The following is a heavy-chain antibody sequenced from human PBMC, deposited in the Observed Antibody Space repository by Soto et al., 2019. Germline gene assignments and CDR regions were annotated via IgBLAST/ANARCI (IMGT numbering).Heavy chain of an antibody. J-gene: IGHJ4*02. D-gene: IGHD2-21*02. CDR2: INYSGST. CDR3: VRVGQHGVTSKYDFDY. V-gene: IGHV4-31*03. Sequence: PSETLSLTCTVSGGSISSGGYYWSWIRQHPGKSLEWIGYINYSGSTYYNQSLKSRVTISVDTSKNQFSLKLSSVTAADTAVYYCVRVGQHGVTSKYDFDYWGKGTLVTVSS. CDR1: GGSISSGGYY.